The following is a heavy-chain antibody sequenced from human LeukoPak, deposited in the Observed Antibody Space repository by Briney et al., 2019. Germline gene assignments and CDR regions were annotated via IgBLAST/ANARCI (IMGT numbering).Heavy chain of an antibody. V-gene: IGHV3-30*02. CDR1: GFTVSSNY. CDR3: AKDESHSSSYYYGFADC. D-gene: IGHD6-13*01. CDR2: IRDDGINK. J-gene: IGHJ4*02. Sequence: GGSLRLSCAASGFTVSSNYMSWVRQAPGKGLEWLAYIRDDGINKYYVDYVNGRFTISRDNSRNTVYLQMNSLRAEDTALYYCAKDESHSSSYYYGFADCWGQGTLVTVSS.